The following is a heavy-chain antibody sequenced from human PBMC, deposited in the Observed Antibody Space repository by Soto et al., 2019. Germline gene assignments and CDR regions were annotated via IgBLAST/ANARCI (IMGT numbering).Heavy chain of an antibody. V-gene: IGHV3-7*01. CDR2: IKQDGSEK. CDR3: ARIASAGRGWDV. D-gene: IGHD6-13*01. CDR1: GFTFSNYW. Sequence: ESGGGLVQPGGSLRLSCADFGFTFSNYWMSWVRQAPVKGLEWVGNIKQDGSEKNYVDSVKGRFTISRDNAKNSLYLQMNSLRAEDTAVYYCARIASAGRGWDVWGQGTTVVVSS. J-gene: IGHJ6*02.